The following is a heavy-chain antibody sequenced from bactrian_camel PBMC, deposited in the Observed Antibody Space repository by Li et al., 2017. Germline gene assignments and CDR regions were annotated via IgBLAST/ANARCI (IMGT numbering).Heavy chain of an antibody. CDR2: IYEGAPT. J-gene: IGHJ4*01. Sequence: QLVESGGGLVQAGGSLRLSCTVSRYTSNNICVGWFRRAPGKEREGVTAIYEGAPTYYADSVKGRFTISQDNAKNTVYLQMNSLKPEDTAMYHCATRVGICARVEDVTRFQYEGQGTQVTVS. V-gene: IGHV3S53*01. CDR1: RYTSNNIC. D-gene: IGHD4*01.